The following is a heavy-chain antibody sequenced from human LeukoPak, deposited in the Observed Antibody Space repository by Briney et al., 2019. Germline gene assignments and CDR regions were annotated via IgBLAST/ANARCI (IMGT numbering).Heavy chain of an antibody. CDR3: AREPLYYDFWSGYWDY. CDR2: TYYRSKWYN. J-gene: IGHJ4*02. CDR1: GDSVSSNSAA. V-gene: IGHV6-1*01. Sequence: SQTLSLTCAISGDSVSSNSAAWSWIRQSPSRGLEWLGRTYYRSKWYNGYAVSVKSRITINPDTSKNQFPLQLNSVTPEDTAVYYCAREPLYYDFWSGYWDYWGQGTLVIVSS. D-gene: IGHD3-3*01.